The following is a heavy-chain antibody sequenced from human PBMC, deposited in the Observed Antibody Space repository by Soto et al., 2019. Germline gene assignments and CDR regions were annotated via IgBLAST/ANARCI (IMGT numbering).Heavy chain of an antibody. CDR3: AKDRVNHNSVWDPFDI. CDR1: GFTFSGYW. CDR2: INSDGSIT. J-gene: IGHJ3*02. Sequence: EVQLVESGGGLVQPGGSLRLSCAASGFTFSGYWMHWVRQVPGKGLVWVSRINSDGSITGYADSVKGRFTISRDNSKSTLFLQMNSLRAEDTAVYYCAKDRVNHNSVWDPFDIWGQGTMVTVSS. D-gene: IGHD2-21*01. V-gene: IGHV3-74*01.